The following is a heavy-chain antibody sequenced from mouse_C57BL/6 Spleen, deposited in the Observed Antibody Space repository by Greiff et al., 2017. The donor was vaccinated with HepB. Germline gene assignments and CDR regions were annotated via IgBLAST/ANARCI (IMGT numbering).Heavy chain of an antibody. CDR3: TRSSVVAMDY. D-gene: IGHD1-1*01. CDR1: GYTFTDYE. J-gene: IGHJ2*01. CDR2: IDPETGGT. Sequence: SGAELVRPGASVTLSCKASGYTFTDYEMHWVKQTPVHGLEWIGAIDPETGGTAYNQKFKGKAILTADKSSSTAYMELRSLTSEDSAVYYCTRSSVVAMDYWGQGTTLTVSS. V-gene: IGHV1-15*01.